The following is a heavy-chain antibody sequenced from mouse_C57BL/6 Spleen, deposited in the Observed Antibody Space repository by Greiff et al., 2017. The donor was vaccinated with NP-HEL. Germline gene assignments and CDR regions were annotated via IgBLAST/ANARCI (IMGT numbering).Heavy chain of an antibody. V-gene: IGHV1-5*01. CDR1: GYTFTSYW. J-gene: IGHJ3*01. CDR3: TLIYYDYADWFAY. CDR2: IYPGNSDT. Sequence: EVKLVESGTVLARPGASVKMSCKTSGYTFTSYWMHWVKQRPGQGLEWIGAIYPGNSDTSYNQKFKGKAKLTAVTSASTAYMELSSLTNEDSAVYYCTLIYYDYADWFAYWGQGTLVTVSA. D-gene: IGHD2-4*01.